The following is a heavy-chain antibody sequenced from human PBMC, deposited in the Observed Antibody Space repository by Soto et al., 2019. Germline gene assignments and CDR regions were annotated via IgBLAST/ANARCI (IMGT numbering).Heavy chain of an antibody. CDR3: ARDVFDDGRIVVGSFAI. J-gene: IGHJ3*02. CDR1: GGSISSVGYY. D-gene: IGHD2-15*01. CDR2: IYYSGST. Sequence: QVQLQESGPGLVKPSQTLSLTCTVSGGSISSVGYYWTWIRQHPGKGLEWIGHIYYSGSTNYNPSLKSRVTISLDTSNNQFSLNLSSVTAADTAVYYCARDVFDDGRIVVGSFAIWGQGAMVTVSS. V-gene: IGHV4-31*03.